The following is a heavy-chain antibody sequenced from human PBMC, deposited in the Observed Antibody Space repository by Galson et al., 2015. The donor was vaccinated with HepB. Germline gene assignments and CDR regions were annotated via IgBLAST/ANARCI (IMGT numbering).Heavy chain of an antibody. V-gene: IGHV3-23*01. D-gene: IGHD3-3*01. J-gene: IGHJ2*01. CDR2: VSGSGGST. Sequence: SLRLSCAXSGFSFSSCAMSWVRQTPGKGLEWVSGVSGSGGSTHYADSVKGRFTISRDNSKNTLFLQMNSLRAEDTAIYYCAKGSGNSKTYWYLDLWGRGTLVTVSS. CDR1: GFSFSSCA. CDR3: AKGSGNSKTYWYLDL.